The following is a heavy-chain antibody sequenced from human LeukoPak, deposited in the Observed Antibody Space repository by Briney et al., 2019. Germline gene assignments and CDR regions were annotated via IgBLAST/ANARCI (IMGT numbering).Heavy chain of an antibody. V-gene: IGHV3-30*03. CDR3: ASPLDSGGSFDI. CDR2: ISYDGSNK. D-gene: IGHD3-22*01. Sequence: GGSLRLSWAASGFTFSSYGMHWVRQAPGKGLEWVAVISYDGSNKYYADSVKGRFTISRDNSKNTLYLQMNSLRAEDTAVYYCASPLDSGGSFDIWGQGTMVTVSS. CDR1: GFTFSSYG. J-gene: IGHJ3*02.